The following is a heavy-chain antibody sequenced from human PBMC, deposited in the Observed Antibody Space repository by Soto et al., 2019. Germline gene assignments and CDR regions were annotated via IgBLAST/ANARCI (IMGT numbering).Heavy chain of an antibody. CDR3: ARHHVRGRNILGAAEF. CDR1: GGSLSGYY. J-gene: IGHJ4*02. Sequence: QVQLQQWGAGLLKPSETLSLTCAVYGGSLSGYYWSWIRQPPGKALEWIGEFIHSGNSSYNPSLKSRVTISVDTSKNQLFLNLSSVTAADTAMYYCARHHVRGRNILGAAEFWGQGTLVTVSS. V-gene: IGHV4-34*12. CDR2: FIHSGNS. D-gene: IGHD1-26*01.